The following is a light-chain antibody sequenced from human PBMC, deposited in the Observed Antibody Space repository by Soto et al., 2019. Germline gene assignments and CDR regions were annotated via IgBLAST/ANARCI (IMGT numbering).Light chain of an antibody. Sequence: EIVMTQSPATLSVSPGERATLSCWASQSVGSSLAWYQQRPGQAPRLLIYAASTRATGIPARFTGSGSGTEFTLTISSLQSEDFADYYCQDHNFWPPWTFGQGTKVEIQ. J-gene: IGKJ1*01. CDR1: QSVGSS. V-gene: IGKV3-15*01. CDR3: QDHNFWPPWT. CDR2: AAS.